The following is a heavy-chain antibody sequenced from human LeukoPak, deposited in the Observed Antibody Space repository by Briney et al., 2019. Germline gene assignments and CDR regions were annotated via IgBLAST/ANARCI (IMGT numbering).Heavy chain of an antibody. D-gene: IGHD5-18*01. J-gene: IGHJ4*02. CDR3: ARKVGYGYALDY. CDR1: GFTVSSNC. Sequence: PGGSLRLSCAASGFTVSSNCMTWVRQAQGMGLEWVSVLCSGGSTYYADSVKGRFTISTDNSKNTLYPQMNSLRAEDTAVYYCARKVGYGYALDYWGQGTLVTVSS. V-gene: IGHV3-53*01. CDR2: LCSGGST.